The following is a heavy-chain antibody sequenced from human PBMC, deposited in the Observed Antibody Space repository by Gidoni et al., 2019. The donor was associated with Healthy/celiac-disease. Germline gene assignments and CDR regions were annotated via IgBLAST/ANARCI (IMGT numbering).Heavy chain of an antibody. V-gene: IGHV1-69*02. CDR1: GGTFSSYT. D-gene: IGHD1-7*01. Sequence: QVQLVQSGAEVKKPGSSVKVSCQASGGTFSSYTISWVRQAPGQGLEWMGRIIPILGIANYAQKFQGRVTITADKSTSTAYMELSSLRSEDTAVYYCARGNWDYYFDYWGQGTLVTVSS. CDR3: ARGNWDYYFDY. J-gene: IGHJ4*02. CDR2: IIPILGIA.